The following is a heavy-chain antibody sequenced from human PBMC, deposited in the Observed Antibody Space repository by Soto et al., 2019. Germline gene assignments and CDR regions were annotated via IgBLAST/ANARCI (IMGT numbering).Heavy chain of an antibody. CDR2: ISAYNGNT. V-gene: IGHV1-18*01. CDR3: ARALTISIVGATSWFDP. J-gene: IGHJ5*02. CDR1: GYTFTSYG. D-gene: IGHD1-26*01. Sequence: QVQLVQSGAEVKKPGASVKVSCKASGYTFTSYGISWVRQAPGQGLEWMGWISAYNGNTNYAQKLQGRVTMTTDTSTSTAYMALRSLRSDDTAVYYCARALTISIVGATSWFDPWGQGTLVTVSS.